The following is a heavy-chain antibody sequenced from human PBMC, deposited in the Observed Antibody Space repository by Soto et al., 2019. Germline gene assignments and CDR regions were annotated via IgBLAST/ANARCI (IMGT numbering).Heavy chain of an antibody. Sequence: SETLSLTCAVYGGSFSGYYWSWIRQPPGKGLEWIGEINHSGSTNYNPSLKSRVTISVDTSKNQFSLKLSSVTAADTAVYYCARFSSRSMPYRGAPNYDYVWGSYRHPPNFDYWGQGTLVTVSS. J-gene: IGHJ4*02. CDR3: ARFSSRSMPYRGAPNYDYVWGSYRHPPNFDY. CDR2: INHSGST. CDR1: GGSFSGYY. V-gene: IGHV4-34*01. D-gene: IGHD3-16*02.